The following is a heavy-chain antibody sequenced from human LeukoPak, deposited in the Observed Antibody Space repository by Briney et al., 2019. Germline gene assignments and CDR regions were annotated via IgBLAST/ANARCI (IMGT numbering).Heavy chain of an antibody. Sequence: PGGSLRLSCAASGLTFSYYSMNWVRQGPGTGLEWLSYITGSSGTIYYADSVKGRFTISRDNAKSSMYLQMNSLRDEDTAVYYCARVRPTPSSSYGFDIWGQGTMVTVSS. CDR3: ARVRPTPSSSYGFDI. CDR1: GLTFSYYS. CDR2: ITGSSGTI. V-gene: IGHV3-48*02. D-gene: IGHD2-2*01. J-gene: IGHJ3*02.